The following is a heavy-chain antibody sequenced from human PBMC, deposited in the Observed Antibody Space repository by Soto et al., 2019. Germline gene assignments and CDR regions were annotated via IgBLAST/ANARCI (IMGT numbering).Heavy chain of an antibody. D-gene: IGHD6-19*01. Sequence: SLRLSCAASGFTFSSYWMHWVRQAPGKGLVWVSRINIDGSSTSYADSVKGRFTISRDNSDNTVHLQMNSLRAEDTAIYFCARDPEGSVAINWFDPWGQGTLVTVSS. V-gene: IGHV3-74*01. CDR1: GFTFSSYW. J-gene: IGHJ5*02. CDR3: ARDPEGSVAINWFDP. CDR2: INIDGSST.